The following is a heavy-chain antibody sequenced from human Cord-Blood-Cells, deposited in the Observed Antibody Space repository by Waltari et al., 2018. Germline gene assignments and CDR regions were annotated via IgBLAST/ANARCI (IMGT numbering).Heavy chain of an antibody. CDR2: CDPEDGKT. J-gene: IGHJ6*02. D-gene: IGHD2-2*01. Sequence: QVQLVQSGAEVKKPGASVKVSCKVSGYTLTELSMHRVRQAPGKGLEWMEGCDPEDGKTIYAQKFQGRVTMTEDTSTDTAYMELSSLSSEDTAVYYCATDTSSLLYYGMDVWGQGTTVTVSS. V-gene: IGHV1-24*01. CDR1: GYTLTELS. CDR3: ATDTSSLLYYGMDV.